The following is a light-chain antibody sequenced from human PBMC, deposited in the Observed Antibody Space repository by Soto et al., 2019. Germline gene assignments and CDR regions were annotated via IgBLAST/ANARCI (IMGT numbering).Light chain of an antibody. CDR3: HQRSNWPLT. CDR1: QSVSSY. Sequence: QSPAAVSLKPGERATLSCRASQSVSSYLAWYQQKPGQAPRLLIYDASNRATGIPARFSGSGSGTDFTLTISSLEPEDFAVYYCHQRSNWPLTFCQ. V-gene: IGKV3-11*01. CDR2: DAS. J-gene: IGKJ1*01.